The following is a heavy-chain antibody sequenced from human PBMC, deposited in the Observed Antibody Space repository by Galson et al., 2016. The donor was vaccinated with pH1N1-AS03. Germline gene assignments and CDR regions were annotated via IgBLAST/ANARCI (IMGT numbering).Heavy chain of an antibody. V-gene: IGHV1-69*06. J-gene: IGHJ3*02. CDR2: IIAMFGTA. CDR3: ARDANYDFWSGHDAFDI. Sequence: SVKVSCKASGYTFTSYGISWVRQAPGQGLEWMGGIIAMFGTANYAQKVQGRVTITADKSTSTAYMELSSLRSEDTAVYYCARDANYDFWSGHDAFDIWGQGTMVTVSS. D-gene: IGHD3-3*01. CDR1: GYTFTSYG.